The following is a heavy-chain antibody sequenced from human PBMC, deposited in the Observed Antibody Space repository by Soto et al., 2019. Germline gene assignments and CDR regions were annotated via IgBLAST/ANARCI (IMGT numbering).Heavy chain of an antibody. J-gene: IGHJ4*02. CDR1: GYTFTSYY. D-gene: IGHD3-10*01. Sequence: QVQLVQSGAEVKKPGASVKVSCKASGYTFTSYYMHWVRQAPGQGLEWMGIINPSGGSTSYAQKYQGRVTMTRDTSTRTVYMELSSLRSGDTAVYYGAREPAYYYGSGSYDDYWGKGTMVSVSS. V-gene: IGHV1-46*01. CDR2: INPSGGST. CDR3: AREPAYYYGSGSYDDY.